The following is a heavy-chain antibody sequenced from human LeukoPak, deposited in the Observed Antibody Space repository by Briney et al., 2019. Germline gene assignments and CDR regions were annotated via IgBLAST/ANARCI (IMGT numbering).Heavy chain of an antibody. J-gene: IGHJ4*02. CDR2: IKPDEGEK. D-gene: IGHD3-3*01. V-gene: IGHV3-7*01. CDR3: ASGSLWSGILED. CDR1: GFTFSSYM. Sequence: GGSLRLSCAASGFTFSSYMMTWVRQAPGKGLEWVANIKPDEGEKFYVDSVRGRFTISRDNAKNSLYLQMNSLRAEDTAVYYCASGSLWSGILEDWGQGTLVIVSS.